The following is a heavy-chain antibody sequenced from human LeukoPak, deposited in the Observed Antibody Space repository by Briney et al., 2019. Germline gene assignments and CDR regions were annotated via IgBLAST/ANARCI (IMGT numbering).Heavy chain of an antibody. V-gene: IGHV3-7*01. J-gene: IGHJ4*02. CDR2: IKQDGSEK. D-gene: IGHD6-13*01. Sequence: GGSLRLSCAASGFTFSSYWMSWVRQAPGKGLEWVANIKQDGSEKYYVDSVKGRFTISRDNAKNSLYLQMNSLRAEDTAVYYCARVAGIAAAAPRDFDYWGQGTLVTVSS. CDR3: ARVAGIAAAAPRDFDY. CDR1: GFTFSSYW.